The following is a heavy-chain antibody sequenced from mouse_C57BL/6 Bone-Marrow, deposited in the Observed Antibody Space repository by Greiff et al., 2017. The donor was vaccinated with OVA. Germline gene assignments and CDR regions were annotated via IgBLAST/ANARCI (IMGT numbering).Heavy chain of an antibody. V-gene: IGHV1-64*01. CDR1: GYTFTSYW. CDR2: IHPTSGST. Sequence: VQLQQPGAELVKPGASVKLSCKASGYTFTSYWMHWVKQRPGQGLEWIGMIHPTSGSTNYNEKFKGKATLTVDKSSSTAYMQLSSLTSEDSAVYYCAYDEEDWYFEGWGTGTTVTVAS. CDR3: AYDEEDWYFEG. D-gene: IGHD2-12*01. J-gene: IGHJ1*03.